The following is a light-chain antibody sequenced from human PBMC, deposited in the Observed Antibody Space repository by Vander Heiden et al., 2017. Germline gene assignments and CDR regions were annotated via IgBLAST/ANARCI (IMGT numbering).Light chain of an antibody. V-gene: IGLV2-11*01. CDR2: DVS. J-gene: IGLJ3*02. CDR3: CSYAGSYTWV. Sequence: HSALTQPRSVSGSPGQSVTISCTGTSSDVGGYDVVSWYQQPPGKAPKLMIYDVSKRPSGVPDRFSGSKSGNTASLTISGLQAEDEADYYCCSYAGSYTWVFGGGTKLTVL. CDR1: SSDVGGYDV.